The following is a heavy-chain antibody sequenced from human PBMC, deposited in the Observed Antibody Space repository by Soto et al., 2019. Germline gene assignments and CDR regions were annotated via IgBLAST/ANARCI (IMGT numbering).Heavy chain of an antibody. V-gene: IGHV3-21*01. J-gene: IGHJ4*02. CDR2: ISSSSSYI. Sequence: EVQLVESGGGLVKPGGSLRLSCAASGFTFSSYSMNWVRQAPGKGLEWVSSISSSSSYIYYADSVKGRFTISRDNAKNSLYLQMNSLRAEDTAVYYCARDNYGDDPFHYWGQGTLVTVSS. CDR1: GFTFSSYS. CDR3: ARDNYGDDPFHY. D-gene: IGHD4-17*01.